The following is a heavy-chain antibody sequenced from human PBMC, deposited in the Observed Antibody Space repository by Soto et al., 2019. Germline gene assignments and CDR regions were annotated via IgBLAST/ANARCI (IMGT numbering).Heavy chain of an antibody. CDR1: GGTFSSYA. CDR2: IIPIFGTA. CDR3: ARGAPHSSSWYRGLFDP. J-gene: IGHJ5*02. D-gene: IGHD6-13*01. Sequence: QVQLVQSGAEVKKPGSSVKVSCKASGGTFSSYAISWVRQAPGQGLEWMGGIIPIFGTANYAQKFQGRVTITADESTSTAYMELSILRSEDTAVYYCARGAPHSSSWYRGLFDPWGQGTLVTVSS. V-gene: IGHV1-69*01.